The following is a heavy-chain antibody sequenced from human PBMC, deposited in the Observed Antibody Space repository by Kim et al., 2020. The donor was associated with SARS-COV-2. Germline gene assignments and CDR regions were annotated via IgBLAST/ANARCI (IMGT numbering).Heavy chain of an antibody. Sequence: SETLSLTCAVSGDSISSGRWWSWVRQPPGKGLEWIGEIRHTGSTNYNLSLKSRVTTSVDKSRNEFSLNLRSVSAADTAVYYCTRSNGWYHLDYWGQGVLVTVAS. CDR1: GDSISSGRW. V-gene: IGHV4-4*02. CDR2: IRHTGST. CDR3: TRSNGWYHLDY. J-gene: IGHJ4*02. D-gene: IGHD6-19*01.